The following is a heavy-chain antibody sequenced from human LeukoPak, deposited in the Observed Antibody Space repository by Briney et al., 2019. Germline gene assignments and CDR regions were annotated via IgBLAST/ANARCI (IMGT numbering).Heavy chain of an antibody. Sequence: SETLSLTCTVSGYSISSGYYWGWIRQPAGKGLEWIGRIYTSGSTNYNPSLKSRVTMSVDTSKNQFSLKLSSVTAADTAVYYCARMTGKAAAGPEPYWYFDLWGRGTLVTVSS. CDR3: ARMTGKAAAGPEPYWYFDL. V-gene: IGHV4-4*07. D-gene: IGHD6-13*01. CDR1: GYSISSGYY. J-gene: IGHJ2*01. CDR2: IYTSGST.